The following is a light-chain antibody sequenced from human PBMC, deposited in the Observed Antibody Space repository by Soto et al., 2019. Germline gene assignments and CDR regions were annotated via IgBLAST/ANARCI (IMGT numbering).Light chain of an antibody. Sequence: DIQMTQSPASLSASVGDRVTIYCRASQSIGRNLNWYQQKPGKAPTLLIFTSSSLQSGVPSRFSGSGSGTDFTLTISSLQPEDFATYYCQQSYDTPWTFGQGTKVDIK. CDR1: QSIGRN. V-gene: IGKV1-39*01. CDR2: TSS. CDR3: QQSYDTPWT. J-gene: IGKJ1*01.